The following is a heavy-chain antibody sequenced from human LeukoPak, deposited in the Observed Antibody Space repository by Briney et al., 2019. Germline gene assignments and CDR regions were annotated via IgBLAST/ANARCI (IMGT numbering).Heavy chain of an antibody. Sequence: SVKVSCKASGGTFSSYAINWVRQAPGQGLEWMGGIIPIFGTANYTQKFQGRVTITADESTSTAYMELSSLRSEDTAVYSCARYSSSWTYYYYYGMDVWGQGTTVTVSS. CDR2: IIPIFGTA. CDR3: ARYSSSWTYYYYYGMDV. D-gene: IGHD6-13*01. CDR1: GGTFSSYA. J-gene: IGHJ6*02. V-gene: IGHV1-69*13.